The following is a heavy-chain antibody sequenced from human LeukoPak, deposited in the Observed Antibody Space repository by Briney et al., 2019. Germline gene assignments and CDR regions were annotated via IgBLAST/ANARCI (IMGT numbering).Heavy chain of an antibody. Sequence: ASVKVSCEASGYTFTGYYMHWVRQAPGQGLGWMGWINPNSVGTNYAQKFQGRVTMTRDTSTSTAFMELSRLRSDDTAVYYCARTDGPDFWSGYYLGPGNWFDPWGQGTLVTVSS. D-gene: IGHD3-3*01. J-gene: IGHJ5*02. CDR2: INPNSVGT. CDR3: ARTDGPDFWSGYYLGPGNWFDP. V-gene: IGHV1-2*02. CDR1: GYTFTGYY.